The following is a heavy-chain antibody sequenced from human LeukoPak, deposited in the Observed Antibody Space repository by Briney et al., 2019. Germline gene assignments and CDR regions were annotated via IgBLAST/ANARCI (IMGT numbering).Heavy chain of an antibody. CDR1: DYSIKKSAYY. J-gene: IGHJ4*02. D-gene: IGHD3-10*01. CDR3: ARHGLYGPRYFDY. Sequence: SETLSLTCTVSDYSIKKSAYYWGWIRQSPVKGLEWIGSIYPSGNTNYNPSLKSRVTISLDTSKNQFSLILRSVTAADTAVYYCARHGLYGPRYFDYWGQGTLVTVSS. CDR2: IYPSGNT. V-gene: IGHV4-39*01.